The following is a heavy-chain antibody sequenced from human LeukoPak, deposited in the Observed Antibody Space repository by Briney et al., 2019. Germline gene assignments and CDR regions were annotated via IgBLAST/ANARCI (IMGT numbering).Heavy chain of an antibody. J-gene: IGHJ4*02. Sequence: ASVQVSCKASGYTFTHYYMHWVRQAPGQGFEWMGCINPNDGDTNYAQKLQGRVTMTRDTSISAAHMEVSRLRSDDTAVYYCARANFLYCSSSTCLFDYWGQGTLVTVSS. CDR3: ARANFLYCSSSTCLFDY. CDR1: GYTFTHYY. V-gene: IGHV1-2*02. D-gene: IGHD2-2*01. CDR2: INPNDGDT.